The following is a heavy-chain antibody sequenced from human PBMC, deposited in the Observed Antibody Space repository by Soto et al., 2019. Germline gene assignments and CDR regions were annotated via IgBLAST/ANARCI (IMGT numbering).Heavy chain of an antibody. J-gene: IGHJ4*02. D-gene: IGHD3-9*01. Sequence: SETLSLTCTVSGGSISSSSWNWIRQAPGKRLEWIGCIFYTGSTNFNPSLESRVAMSLDTSKNQFSLRLSSVTAADTAVYYCARAFDILARYYFDYWGQGTLVTVSS. CDR1: GGSISSSS. CDR2: IFYTGST. CDR3: ARAFDILARYYFDY. V-gene: IGHV4-59*08.